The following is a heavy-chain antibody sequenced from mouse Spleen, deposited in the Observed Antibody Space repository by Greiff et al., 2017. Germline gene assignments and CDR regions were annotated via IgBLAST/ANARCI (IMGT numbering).Heavy chain of an antibody. CDR2: IDPETGGT. CDR1: GYTFTDYE. Sequence: QVQLKQSGAELVRPGASVTLSCKASGYTFTDYEMHWVKQTPVHGLEWIGAIDPETGGTAYNQKFKGKAILTADKSSSTAYMELRSLTSEDSAVYYCTRYSCDGSYYYAMDYWGQGTSVTVSS. CDR3: TRYSCDGSYYYAMDY. J-gene: IGHJ4*01. D-gene: IGHD1-1*02. V-gene: IGHV1-15*01.